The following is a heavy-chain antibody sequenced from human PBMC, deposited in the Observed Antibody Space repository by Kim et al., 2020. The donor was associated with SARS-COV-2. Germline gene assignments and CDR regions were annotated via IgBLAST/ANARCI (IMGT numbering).Heavy chain of an antibody. Sequence: GGSLRLSCAASGFSVSSNHMSWVRQAPGKGLVWVSLISTAGRTYYADSVKGRFTISRDNSKNTLYLQMNNLKAEDTAVYFCATDCYNSCSFDYGVDVWGQGTMVTVSS. CDR2: ISTAGRT. CDR1: GFSVSSNH. D-gene: IGHD2-21*01. CDR3: ATDCYNSCSFDYGVDV. J-gene: IGHJ6*02. V-gene: IGHV3-53*01.